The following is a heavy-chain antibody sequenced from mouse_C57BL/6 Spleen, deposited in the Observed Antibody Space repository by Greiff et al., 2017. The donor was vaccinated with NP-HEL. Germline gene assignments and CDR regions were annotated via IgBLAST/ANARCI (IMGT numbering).Heavy chain of an antibody. CDR1: GFTFSSYG. V-gene: IGHV5-6*01. CDR3: ARLTGTDYFDY. CDR2: ISSGGSYT. D-gene: IGHD4-1*01. Sequence: EVKVVESGGDLVKPGGSLKLSCAASGFTFSSYGMSWVRQTPDKRLEWVATISSGGSYTYYPDSVKGRFPISRDNAKNTLYLQMSSLKSEDTAMYYCARLTGTDYFDYWGQGTTLTVSS. J-gene: IGHJ2*01.